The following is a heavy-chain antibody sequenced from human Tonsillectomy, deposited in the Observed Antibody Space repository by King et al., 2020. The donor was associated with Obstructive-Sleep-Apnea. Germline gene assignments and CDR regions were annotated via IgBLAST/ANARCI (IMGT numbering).Heavy chain of an antibody. D-gene: IGHD3-10*01. CDR2: ISSSSSYI. CDR1: GFTFSSYS. Sequence: VQLVESGGDLVKPGGSLRLSCAASGFTFSSYSMNWVRQAPGKGLEWVSSISSSSSYIYYADSVKGRFTISRDNAKNSLYLQMNSLRAEDTAVYYCARAARELIGSGSYFDYWGQGTLVTVSS. V-gene: IGHV3-21*01. J-gene: IGHJ4*02. CDR3: ARAARELIGSGSYFDY.